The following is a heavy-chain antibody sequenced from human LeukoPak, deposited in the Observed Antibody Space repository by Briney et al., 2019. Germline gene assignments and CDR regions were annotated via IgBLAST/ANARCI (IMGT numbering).Heavy chain of an antibody. CDR3: ARRRELTDAFDI. CDR1: GGTFSSYA. CDR2: IIPIFGTA. Sequence: ASVKVSCKASGGTFSSYAISWVRQAPGQGLEWMGGIIPIFGTANYAQKFQGRVTITADESTSTAYMELSSLRSEDTAVYYCARRRELTDAFDIWGQGTVVTVSS. D-gene: IGHD1-26*01. J-gene: IGHJ3*02. V-gene: IGHV1-69*13.